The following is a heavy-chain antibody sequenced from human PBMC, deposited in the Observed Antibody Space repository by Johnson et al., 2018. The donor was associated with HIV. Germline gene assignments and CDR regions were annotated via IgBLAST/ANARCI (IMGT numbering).Heavy chain of an antibody. J-gene: IGHJ3*02. CDR2: ISYDGSIQ. Sequence: QVQLVESGGGVVQPGRSLRLSCAASGFTFSTYGMHWVRQAPGKGLEWVAVISYDGSIQYYADSVKGRFTISRDNSKNTLYLQMNSLRAEDTAVYYCAKDSKEWLLNDAFDIWGQGTMVTVSS. V-gene: IGHV3-30*18. D-gene: IGHD3-3*01. CDR1: GFTFSTYG. CDR3: AKDSKEWLLNDAFDI.